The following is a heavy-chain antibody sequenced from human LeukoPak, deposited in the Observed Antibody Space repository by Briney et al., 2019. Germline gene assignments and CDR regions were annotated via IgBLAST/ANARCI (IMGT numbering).Heavy chain of an antibody. CDR3: ARDMAVGPFDY. CDR1: GYTFTSYY. CDR2: INPSGGST. Sequence: GASVKVPCKASGYTFTSYYMHWVRQAPGQGLEWMGIINPSGGSTSYAQKFQGRVTMTRDTSTSTVYMELSSLRSEDTAVYYCARDMAVGPFDYWGQGTLVTVSS. V-gene: IGHV1-46*01. D-gene: IGHD6-19*01. J-gene: IGHJ4*02.